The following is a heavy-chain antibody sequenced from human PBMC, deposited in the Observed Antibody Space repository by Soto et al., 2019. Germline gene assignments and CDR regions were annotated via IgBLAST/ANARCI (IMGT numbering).Heavy chain of an antibody. CDR3: ARSSGGVFGIIIEGSNWLAP. CDR2: INPNSGGT. Sequence: GASVKVSCKASGYTFTDYYMHWVRQSPGQGLEWMGWINPNSGGTKFPQKFQDRVVMTRDTSISTAYMELSRLTSDDTAVYYCARSSGGVFGIIIEGSNWLAPWGQGSLVTVSS. V-gene: IGHV1-2*02. D-gene: IGHD3-16*02. CDR1: GYTFTDYY. J-gene: IGHJ5*02.